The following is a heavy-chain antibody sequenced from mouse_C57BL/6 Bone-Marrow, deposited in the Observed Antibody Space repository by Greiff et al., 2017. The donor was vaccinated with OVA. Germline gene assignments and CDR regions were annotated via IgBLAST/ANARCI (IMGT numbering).Heavy chain of an antibody. J-gene: IGHJ3*01. D-gene: IGHD1-1*01. CDR3: AREWDYYGRCAFAY. V-gene: IGHV5-6*01. CDR2: ISSGGSYN. CDR1: GFTFSSYG. Sequence: EVHLVESGGDLVKPGGSLKLSCAASGFTFSSYGMSWVRQTPDKRLEWVATISSGGSYNYYPDSVKGRFTISRDNAKNTLYLQMSSLKAEDKDIYYCAREWDYYGRCAFAYRGQGTLVTVSA.